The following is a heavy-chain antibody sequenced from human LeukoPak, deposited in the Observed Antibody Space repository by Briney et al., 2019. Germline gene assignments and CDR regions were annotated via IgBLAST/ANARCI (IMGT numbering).Heavy chain of an antibody. CDR3: AKTYDSRGYSSPFDY. V-gene: IGHV3-9*01. Sequence: PGRSLRLSCAASGFTFDDCAMHWVRQTPGKGLEWVSGISWNSGSIGYADSVKGRFTISRDNAKNALFLQMNSLRTEDTALYYCAKTYDSRGYSSPFDYWGQGTLVTVSS. D-gene: IGHD3-22*01. CDR1: GFTFDDCA. CDR2: ISWNSGSI. J-gene: IGHJ4*02.